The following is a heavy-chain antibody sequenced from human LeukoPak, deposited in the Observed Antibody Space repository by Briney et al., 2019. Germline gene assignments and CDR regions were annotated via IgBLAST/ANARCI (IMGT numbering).Heavy chain of an antibody. D-gene: IGHD6-25*01. V-gene: IGHV1-2*02. CDR3: ARVLGGEYYFDY. CDR1: GYTFTGYY. Sequence: ASVKVSCKASGYTFTGYYMHWVRQAPGQGLEWMGWINPNSGGTNYAQKLQGRVTMTRDTSISTAYMELSRLRSDDTAVYYCARVLGGEYYFDYWGQGTLVTVSS. J-gene: IGHJ4*02. CDR2: INPNSGGT.